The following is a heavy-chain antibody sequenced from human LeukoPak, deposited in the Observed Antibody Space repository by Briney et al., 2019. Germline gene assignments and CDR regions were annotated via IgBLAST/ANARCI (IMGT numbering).Heavy chain of an antibody. CDR1: GYSFSDNY. CDR2: ISPNSGDT. D-gene: IGHD3-16*01. J-gene: IGHJ5*02. CDR3: ARAGGRNWFDP. Sequence: WASVKVSCKASGYSFSDNYMHWVRQAPGQGLEWMGWISPNSGDTNYAQNFQGRVTMTRDTSISTVYMELSRLRSDDTAVYYCARAGGRNWFDPWGQGTLVTVSS. V-gene: IGHV1-2*02.